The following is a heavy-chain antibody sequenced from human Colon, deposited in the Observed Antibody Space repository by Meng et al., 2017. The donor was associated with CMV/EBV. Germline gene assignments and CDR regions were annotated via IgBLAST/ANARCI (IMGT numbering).Heavy chain of an antibody. CDR2: ISTSGRDI. V-gene: IGHV3-21*01. CDR1: GFIFTSYT. Sequence: GESLKISCAASGFIFTSYTMIWVRQAPGKGLEWVSSISTSGRDIFYADSVKGRFTLSRDNAKNSLYLQMNSLRAEDTAVYYCARVAGDPLYYYYGMDVWGQGTTVTVSS. D-gene: IGHD6-19*01. CDR3: ARVAGDPLYYYYGMDV. J-gene: IGHJ6*02.